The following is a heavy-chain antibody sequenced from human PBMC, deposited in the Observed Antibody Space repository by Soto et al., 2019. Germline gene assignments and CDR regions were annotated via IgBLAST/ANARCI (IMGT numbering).Heavy chain of an antibody. CDR2: ISAYNGNT. Sequence: GASVKVTCKASGFASTCYAISWVRQAPGQGLEWMGWISAYNGNTNYAQKLQGRVTMTTDTSTSTAYMELRSLRSDDTAVYYCARTALTYYYDSSGPRVRFDPWGEGTLVTVYS. CDR1: GFASTCYA. D-gene: IGHD3-22*01. V-gene: IGHV1-18*01. CDR3: ARTALTYYYDSSGPRVRFDP. J-gene: IGHJ5*02.